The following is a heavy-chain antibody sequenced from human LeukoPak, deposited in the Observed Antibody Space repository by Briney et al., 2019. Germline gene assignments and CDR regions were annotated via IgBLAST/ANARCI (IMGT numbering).Heavy chain of an antibody. CDR1: GGSISSSSYY. CDR3: ARHLSGYTHFDY. J-gene: IGHJ4*02. Sequence: SETLSLTCTVSGGSISSSSYYWGWIRQPRGKGLEWIGSIYYSGSTYYNPSLKSRVTISVDTSKNQFSLKLSSVTAADTAVYYRARHLSGYTHFDYCGQGTLVTVSS. V-gene: IGHV4-39*01. D-gene: IGHD3-22*01. CDR2: IYYSGST.